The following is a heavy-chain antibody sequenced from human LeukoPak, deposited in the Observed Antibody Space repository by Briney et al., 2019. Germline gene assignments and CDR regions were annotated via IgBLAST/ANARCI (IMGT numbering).Heavy chain of an antibody. CDR3: ARDLRDDSSGYNNWFDP. Sequence: ASVKVSCKASGYTFTSYGISWVRQAPGQGLEWMGWISAYNGNTNYAQKFQGRVTITRDTSASTAYMELSSLRSEDTAVYYCARDLRDDSSGYNNWFDPWGQGTLVTVSS. CDR2: ISAYNGNT. D-gene: IGHD3-22*01. J-gene: IGHJ5*02. V-gene: IGHV1-18*01. CDR1: GYTFTSYG.